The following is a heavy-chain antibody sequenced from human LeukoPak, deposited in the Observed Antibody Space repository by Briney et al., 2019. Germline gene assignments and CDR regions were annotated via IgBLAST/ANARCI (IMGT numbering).Heavy chain of an antibody. D-gene: IGHD5-24*01. CDR3: ARGKDGYTMDFDL. J-gene: IGHJ2*01. CDR2: IYYRGNT. V-gene: IGHV4-59*01. CDR1: GGSLTSYY. Sequence: SETLSLTCTVSGGSLTSYYWSWIRQPPGKGLEWIGYIYYRGNTNYNPSLKNRVTISVDTYKKQFSLKMSSVTAADTAVYYCARGKDGYTMDFDLWGRGTLVTVSS.